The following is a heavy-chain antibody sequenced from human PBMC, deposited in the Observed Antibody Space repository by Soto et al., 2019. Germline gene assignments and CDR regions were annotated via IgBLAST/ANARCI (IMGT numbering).Heavy chain of an antibody. CDR2: INPRFGDT. Sequence: QVQLVQSGAELKEPGDSVRVSCEASGYTFTAYYIHWVRQAPGQGLEWMGWINPRFGDTSYAQDFQGRVSKTRDTSISTVYMELSRLTSDYTAIYYCARNMDYYYGPGSGNGHGFWGQGTTVTVFS. D-gene: IGHD3-10*01. CDR1: GYTFTAYY. J-gene: IGHJ6*02. CDR3: ARNMDYYYGPGSGNGHGF. V-gene: IGHV1-2*02.